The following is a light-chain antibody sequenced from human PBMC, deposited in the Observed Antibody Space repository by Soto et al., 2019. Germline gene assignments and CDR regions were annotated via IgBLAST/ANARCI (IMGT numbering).Light chain of an antibody. J-gene: IGKJ1*01. V-gene: IGKV3-20*01. CDR1: QSVGSS. Sequence: EIVMTQSPATLSVSPGERATLSCRASQSVGSSLAWYQQRPGQAPRLLIYGASSRATGIPDRFSGSGSGTDFTLTISRLEPEDFAVYFCQQYGRPPKTFGLGTKVDIK. CDR2: GAS. CDR3: QQYGRPPKT.